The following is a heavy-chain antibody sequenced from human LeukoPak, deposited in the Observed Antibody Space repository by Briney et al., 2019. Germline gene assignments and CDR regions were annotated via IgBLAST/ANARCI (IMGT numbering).Heavy chain of an antibody. CDR1: GFTVSSDY. Sequence: GGSLRLSCSASGFTVSSDYMSWVRQAPGKGLAWLSVIYSGGSTYYADSVKGRFTISRDNSKNTLYLQMNTLRAEDTAVYYCANDYRSGSFHDFWGQGTLVTVSS. V-gene: IGHV3-66*01. CDR2: IYSGGST. D-gene: IGHD3-10*01. CDR3: ANDYRSGSFHDF. J-gene: IGHJ4*02.